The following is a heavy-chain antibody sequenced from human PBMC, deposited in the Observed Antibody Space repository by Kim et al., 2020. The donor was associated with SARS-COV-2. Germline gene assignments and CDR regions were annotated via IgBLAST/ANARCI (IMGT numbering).Heavy chain of an antibody. CDR3: AREFVAMVRGVIPYNWFDP. J-gene: IGHJ5*02. D-gene: IGHD3-10*01. Sequence: GRFTISRDNSKNTLYLQMNSLRAEDTAVYYCAREFVAMVRGVIPYNWFDPWGQGTLVTVSS. V-gene: IGHV3-30*01.